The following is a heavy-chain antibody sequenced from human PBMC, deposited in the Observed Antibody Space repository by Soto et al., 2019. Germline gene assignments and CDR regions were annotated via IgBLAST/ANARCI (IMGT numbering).Heavy chain of an antibody. Sequence: QVQLVQSGAEVKKPGTSVKVSCKASGDTFRSFAISWVRQAPGQGLEWMGGIIPIFRTPRYAQKFQGRFTTTADEFTGTSYLEPSSRPSEEKAVYFWSRGKDRALLGGNYYFSLDVWGQWTTVIVSS. D-gene: IGHD1-26*01. V-gene: IGHV1-69*12. CDR1: GDTFRSFA. CDR3: SRGKDRALLGGNYYFSLDV. CDR2: IIPIFRTP. J-gene: IGHJ6*02.